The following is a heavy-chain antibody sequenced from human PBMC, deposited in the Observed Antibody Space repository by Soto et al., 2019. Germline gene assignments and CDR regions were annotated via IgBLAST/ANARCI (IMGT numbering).Heavy chain of an antibody. V-gene: IGHV3-48*04. CDR2: ITSSSSTI. D-gene: IGHD3-22*01. Sequence: SGFTLSSYSMNWVRQAPGKGLEWVSYITSSSSTIYYADSVKGRFTISRDNAKNSLYLQMNSLRAEDTAVYYCARDPDYYDSSGYYYPDYWGQGTLVTVSS. J-gene: IGHJ4*02. CDR1: GFTLSSYS. CDR3: ARDPDYYDSSGYYYPDY.